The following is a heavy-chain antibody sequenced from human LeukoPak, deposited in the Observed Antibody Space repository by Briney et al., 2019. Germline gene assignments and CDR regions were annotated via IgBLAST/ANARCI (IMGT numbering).Heavy chain of an antibody. V-gene: IGHV3-23*01. CDR1: SGFA. D-gene: IGHD3-10*01. Sequence: RPGGSLRLSCGAFSGFAMSWVRQTPGKGLEWVSAINGRGDDTYYPDSVKGRFTISRDNSNNTLYLQINSLRAEDTAVYYCAKGHGDSSSFFDSWGRGIPVTVSS. J-gene: IGHJ4*02. CDR2: INGRGDDT. CDR3: AKGHGDSSSFFDS.